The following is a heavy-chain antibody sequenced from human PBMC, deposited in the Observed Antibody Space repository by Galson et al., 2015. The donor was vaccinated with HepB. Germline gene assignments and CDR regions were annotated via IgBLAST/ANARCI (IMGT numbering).Heavy chain of an antibody. CDR2: ISYDGSNK. V-gene: IGHV3-30*03. D-gene: IGHD2-2*01. CDR3: AAYCSSTSCPYYYYYYGMDV. CDR1: GFTFSSYG. Sequence: LRLSYAASGFTFSSYGMHWVRQAPGKGLEWVAVISYDGSNKYYADSVKGRFTISRDNSKNTLYLQMNSLRAEDTAVYYCAAYCSSTSCPYYYYYYGMDVWGQGTTVTVSS. J-gene: IGHJ6*02.